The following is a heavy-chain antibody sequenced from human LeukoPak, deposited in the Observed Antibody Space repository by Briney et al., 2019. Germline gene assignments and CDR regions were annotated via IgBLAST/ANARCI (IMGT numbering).Heavy chain of an antibody. CDR3: ARGWGYCSSTSCSPFDP. Sequence: SETLSLTCAVSGGSFSGYYWSWIRQPPGKGLEWIGEINHSGSTNYNPSLKSRVTISVDTSKNQFSLKLSSVTAADTAVYYCARGWGYCSSTSCSPFDPWGQGTLVTVSS. J-gene: IGHJ5*02. D-gene: IGHD2-2*01. V-gene: IGHV4-34*01. CDR2: INHSGST. CDR1: GGSFSGYY.